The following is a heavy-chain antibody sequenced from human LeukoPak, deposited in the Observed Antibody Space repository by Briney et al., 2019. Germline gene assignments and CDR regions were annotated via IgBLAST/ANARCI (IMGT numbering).Heavy chain of an antibody. V-gene: IGHV1-2*02. CDR1: GYTFTGYY. J-gene: IGHJ5*02. CDR2: INPNSGGT. CDR3: ARAGPAPEMATKNTPGWFDP. Sequence: ASVKVSCKASGYTFTGYYMHWVRQAPGQGLEWMGWINPNSGGTNYAQKFQGRVTITRNTSISTAYMELSSLRSEDTAVYYCARAGPAPEMATKNTPGWFDPWGQGTLVTVSS. D-gene: IGHD5-24*01.